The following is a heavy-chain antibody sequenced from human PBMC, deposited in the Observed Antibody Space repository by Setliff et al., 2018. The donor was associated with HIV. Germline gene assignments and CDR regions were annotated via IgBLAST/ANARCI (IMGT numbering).Heavy chain of an antibody. D-gene: IGHD2-15*01. Sequence: ASVKVSCKASGDFFSNYAINWVRQAPGQGPEWMGWISPHSGATNYAQKFQGRVTLTRDASITTAYMELNSLRSDDTAMYYCARDRLYCSRGSCYPNWFDSWGQGTLVTVSS. CDR3: ARDRLYCSRGSCYPNWFDS. J-gene: IGHJ5*01. V-gene: IGHV1-2*02. CDR2: ISPHSGAT. CDR1: GDFFSNYA.